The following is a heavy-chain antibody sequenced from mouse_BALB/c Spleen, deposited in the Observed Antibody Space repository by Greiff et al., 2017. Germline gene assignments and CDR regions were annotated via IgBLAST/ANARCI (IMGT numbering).Heavy chain of an antibody. J-gene: IGHJ4*01. V-gene: IGHV2-2*02. Sequence: VQGVESGPGLVQPSQSLSITCTVSGFSLTSYGVHWVRQSPGKGLEWLGVIWSGGSTDYNAAFISRLSISKDNSKSQVFFKMNSLQANDTAIYYCAKTGKYAMDYWGQGTSVTVSS. CDR1: GFSLTSYG. CDR2: IWSGGST. D-gene: IGHD4-1*01. CDR3: AKTGKYAMDY.